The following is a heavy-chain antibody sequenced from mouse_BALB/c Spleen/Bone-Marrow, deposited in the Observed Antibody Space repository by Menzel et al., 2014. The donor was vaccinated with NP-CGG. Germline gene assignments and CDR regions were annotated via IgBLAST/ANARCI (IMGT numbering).Heavy chain of an antibody. Sequence: EVQVVESGGGLVQPGGSRKLSCTASGFTFSSFGMHWVRQALEKGLEWVAYISSDSDTIYYADTVKGRFTISRDNPKNTLFLQMTSLRSEDTAMYYCTRDHDYDWYFDVWGAGTTVTVSS. J-gene: IGHJ1*01. V-gene: IGHV5-17*02. CDR2: ISSDSDTI. CDR3: TRDHDYDWYFDV. CDR1: GFTFSSFG. D-gene: IGHD2-4*01.